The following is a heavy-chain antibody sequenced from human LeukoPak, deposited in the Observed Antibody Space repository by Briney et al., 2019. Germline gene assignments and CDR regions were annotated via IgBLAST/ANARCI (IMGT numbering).Heavy chain of an antibody. CDR1: GFTFSSYG. Sequence: PGGSLRLSCAASGFTFSSYGMHWVRQAPGKGLEWVAVISHDGSNKYYADSVKGRFTISRDNSKNTLYLQMNSLRAEDTAVYYCARGGKGIVLMVYGHWGQGTLVTVSS. D-gene: IGHD2-8*01. CDR3: ARGGKGIVLMVYGH. J-gene: IGHJ4*02. V-gene: IGHV3-30*19. CDR2: ISHDGSNK.